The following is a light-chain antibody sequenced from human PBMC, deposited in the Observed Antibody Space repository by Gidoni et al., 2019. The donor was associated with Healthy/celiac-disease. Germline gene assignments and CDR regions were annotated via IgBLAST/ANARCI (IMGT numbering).Light chain of an antibody. J-gene: IGLJ2*01. CDR2: GKN. Sequence: SSELTQDPAVSVALGQTVRITCQGDSLRSYYASCYQQKPGQAPVLVIYGKNNRPSGIPDRFSGSSSGNTASLTITGAQAEDEADYYCNSRDSSGNRYVVFGGGTKLTVL. CDR1: SLRSYY. CDR3: NSRDSSGNRYVV. V-gene: IGLV3-19*01.